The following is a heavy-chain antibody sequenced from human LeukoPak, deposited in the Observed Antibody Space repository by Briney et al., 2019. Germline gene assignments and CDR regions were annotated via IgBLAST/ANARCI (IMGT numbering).Heavy chain of an antibody. V-gene: IGHV4-61*05. D-gene: IGHD3-10*01. CDR2: IYTSGST. Sequence: SETLSLTCAVSGGSISSNNYYWAWIRQPPGKGLEWIGRIYTSGSTNYNPSLKSRVTMSVDTSKNQFSLKLSSVTAADTAVYYCARGPLVVRGVITSLFDYWGQGTLVTVSS. CDR3: ARGPLVVRGVITSLFDY. CDR1: GGSISSNNYY. J-gene: IGHJ4*02.